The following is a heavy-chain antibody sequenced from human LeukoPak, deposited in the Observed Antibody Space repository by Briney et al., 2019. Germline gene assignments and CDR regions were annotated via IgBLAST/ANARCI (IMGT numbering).Heavy chain of an antibody. V-gene: IGHV3-23*01. D-gene: IGHD4-17*01. CDR3: ARSMTTVTDQVFDY. CDR2: ISGSGGST. J-gene: IGHJ4*02. CDR1: GFTFSSYG. Sequence: GGSLRLSCAASGFTFSSYGMSWVRQAPGKGLEWVSAISGSGGSTYYADSVKGRFTISRDNAKNSLYLQMNSLRAEDTAVYYCARSMTTVTDQVFDYWGQGTLVTVSS.